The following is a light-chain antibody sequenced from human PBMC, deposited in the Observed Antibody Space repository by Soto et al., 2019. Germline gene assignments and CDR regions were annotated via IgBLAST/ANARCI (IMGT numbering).Light chain of an antibody. V-gene: IGKV3-20*01. J-gene: IGKJ5*01. CDR3: QQYGTAPIT. Sequence: EIVLTQSPGTLSLSPGARAPLSCRASQSVASGHLAWYQQTPGQAPRLLVSDASSRATGIPDRFSGSASGTDFTLTISRLEPEDSAMYYCQQYGTAPITFGQGTRLENK. CDR1: QSVASGH. CDR2: DAS.